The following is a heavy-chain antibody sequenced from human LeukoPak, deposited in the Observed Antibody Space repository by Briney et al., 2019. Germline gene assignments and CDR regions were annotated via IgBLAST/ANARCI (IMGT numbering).Heavy chain of an antibody. CDR1: GFIFSSYW. CDR3: ARRIPATGMKYFDY. CDR2: IKQDGSEK. J-gene: IGHJ4*02. V-gene: IGHV3-7*05. Sequence: GGSLRLSCAASGFIFSSYWMSWVRQAPGKGLEWVANIKQDGSEKYYVDSVKGRFTISRDNAKNSLYLQMNSLRAEDTAMYYCARRIPATGMKYFDYWGQGALVTVSS. D-gene: IGHD6-13*01.